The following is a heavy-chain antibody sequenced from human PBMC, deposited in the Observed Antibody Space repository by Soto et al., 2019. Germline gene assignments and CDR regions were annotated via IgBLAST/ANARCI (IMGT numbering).Heavy chain of an antibody. CDR3: AKDGASYYYYGMDV. Sequence: QVQLVESGGGVVQPGRSPRLSCAASGFTFSSYGMHWVRQAPGKGLEWVAVISYDGSNKYYADSVKGRFTISRDNSKNTLYLQMNSLRAEDTAVYYCAKDGASYYYYGMDVWGQGTTVTVSS. CDR1: GFTFSSYG. J-gene: IGHJ6*02. D-gene: IGHD3-10*01. CDR2: ISYDGSNK. V-gene: IGHV3-30*18.